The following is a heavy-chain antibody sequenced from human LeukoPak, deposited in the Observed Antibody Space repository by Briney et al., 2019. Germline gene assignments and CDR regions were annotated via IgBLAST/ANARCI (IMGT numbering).Heavy chain of an antibody. D-gene: IGHD3-16*02. CDR1: GGSISSYY. V-gene: IGHV4-59*01. Sequence: SETLSLTCTVSGGSISSYYWSWIRQPPGKGLEWFGYIYYSGSTNYNPSLKSRVTISVDTSKNQFSLKLSSVTAADTAVYYCASSDVWGSYRDAFDIWGQGTMVTVSS. J-gene: IGHJ3*02. CDR3: ASSDVWGSYRDAFDI. CDR2: IYYSGST.